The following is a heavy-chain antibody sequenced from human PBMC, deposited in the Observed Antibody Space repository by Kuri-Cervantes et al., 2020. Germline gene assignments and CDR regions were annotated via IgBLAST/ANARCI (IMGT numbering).Heavy chain of an antibody. CDR3: ARGEGSGSYIAFDY. D-gene: IGHD1-26*01. CDR2: ISYDGSNK. Sequence: GESLKISCAASGFTFSSYGMHWVRQAPGKGLEWVAVISYDGSNKYYADSVKGRFTISRDNSKNTLYLQMNSLRAEDTAVYYCARGEGSGSYIAFDYWGQGTLVTVSS. J-gene: IGHJ4*02. CDR1: GFTFSSYG. V-gene: IGHV3-30*03.